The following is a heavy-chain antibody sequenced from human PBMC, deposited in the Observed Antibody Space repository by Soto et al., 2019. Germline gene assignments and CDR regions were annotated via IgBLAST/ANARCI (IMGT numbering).Heavy chain of an antibody. D-gene: IGHD6-25*01. Sequence: VSCKASGGTFSSYAISCVRQAPGQGLEWMGGIIPIFGTANYAQKFQGRVTITADESTSTAYMELSSLRSEDTAVYYCARQGAALRDYYYGMDVWGQGTTVTVSS. J-gene: IGHJ6*02. V-gene: IGHV1-69*01. CDR1: GGTFSSYA. CDR2: IIPIFGTA. CDR3: ARQGAALRDYYYGMDV.